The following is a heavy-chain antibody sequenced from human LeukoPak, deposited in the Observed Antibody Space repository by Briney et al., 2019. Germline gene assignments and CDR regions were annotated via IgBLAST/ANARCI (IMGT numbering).Heavy chain of an antibody. CDR3: AKERGHPRPNYHMDV. CDR1: GLTFSSYA. CDR2: IVDTAAGT. D-gene: IGHD1-1*01. Sequence: GRSLRLSCPASGLTFSSYAMSLVRWASGKGLESVSTIVDTAAGTFSAASVRCRFTISRDSSKNTLYLQMNSLRADDTAVYYCAKERGHPRPNYHMDVWGKGTTVTVSS. J-gene: IGHJ6*03. V-gene: IGHV3-23*01.